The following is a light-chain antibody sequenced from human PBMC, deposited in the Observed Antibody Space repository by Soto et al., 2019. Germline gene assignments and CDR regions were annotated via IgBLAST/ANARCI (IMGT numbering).Light chain of an antibody. J-gene: IGLJ1*01. CDR1: SSNIGAGYD. V-gene: IGLV1-40*01. CDR3: QSYDSSLSRV. CDR2: GDN. Sequence: QAVVTQPPSVSGAPGQEITISCTGSSSNIGAGYDVHWYRQFPGAAPKLLISGDNNRPSGVPDRFSGSKSGTSASLAITGLQAEDEADYYCQSYDSSLSRVFGTGTKLTVL.